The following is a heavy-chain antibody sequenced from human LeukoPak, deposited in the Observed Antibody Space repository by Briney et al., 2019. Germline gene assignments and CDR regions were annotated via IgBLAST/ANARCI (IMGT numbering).Heavy chain of an antibody. D-gene: IGHD6-19*01. CDR1: GFTFSSYS. Sequence: PGGSLRLSCAASGFTFSSYSMNWVRQAPGKGLEWVSSISSSSSYIYYADSVKGRFTISRDNAKNSLYLQMNSLRAEDTAVYYCARLSSSGGGFDYWGQGTLVTVSS. CDR2: ISSSSSYI. CDR3: ARLSSSGGGFDY. J-gene: IGHJ4*02. V-gene: IGHV3-21*01.